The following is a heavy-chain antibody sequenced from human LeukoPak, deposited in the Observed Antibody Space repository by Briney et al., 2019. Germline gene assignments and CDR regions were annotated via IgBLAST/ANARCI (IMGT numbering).Heavy chain of an antibody. CDR2: IRSKAYGGTT. V-gene: IGHV3-49*04. CDR3: TRDWPAPDWGYDAFDI. Sequence: GGSLRLSCTASGFTFGDYAMSWVRQAPGKGLGWVGFIRSKAYGGTTEYAASVKGRFTISRDDSKSIAYLQMNSLKTEDTAVYYCTRDWPAPDWGYDAFDIWGQGTMVTVSS. J-gene: IGHJ3*02. CDR1: GFTFGDYA. D-gene: IGHD7-27*01.